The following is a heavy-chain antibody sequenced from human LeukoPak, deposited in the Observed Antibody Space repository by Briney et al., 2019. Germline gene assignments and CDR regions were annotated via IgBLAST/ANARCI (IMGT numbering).Heavy chain of an antibody. V-gene: IGHV4-4*09. CDR1: GGSISSYY. Sequence: SETLSLTCTVSGGSISSYYWSWIRQPPGKGLEWIGYIYTSGSTNYNPSLKSRVTISVDTSKNQFSLKLSSVTAADTAVYYCARGYSSSYYYYYMDVWGKGTTVTVSS. CDR2: IYTSGST. J-gene: IGHJ6*03. D-gene: IGHD6-6*01. CDR3: ARGYSSSYYYYYMDV.